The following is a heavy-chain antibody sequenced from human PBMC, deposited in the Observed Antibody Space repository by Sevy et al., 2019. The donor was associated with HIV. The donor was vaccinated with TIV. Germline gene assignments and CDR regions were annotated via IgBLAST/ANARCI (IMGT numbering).Heavy chain of an antibody. D-gene: IGHD3-22*01. CDR3: AKALDYFDSSAGPSSLIYNYYYGLED. CDR1: GFTFSSFG. V-gene: IGHV3-30*18. J-gene: IGHJ6*02. CDR2: ISYDGSNK. Sequence: GGSLRLSCAASGFTFSSFGMHWVRQAPGKGLEWVSFISYDGSNKKYADSVKGRLTVSRDKSKNTLYLQMNSLRAEDTGVYYCAKALDYFDSSAGPSSLIYNYYYGLEDWGPGTTVTVSS.